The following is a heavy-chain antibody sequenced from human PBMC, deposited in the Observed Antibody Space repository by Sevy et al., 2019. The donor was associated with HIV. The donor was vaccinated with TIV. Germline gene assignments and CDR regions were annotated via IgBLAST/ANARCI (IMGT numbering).Heavy chain of an antibody. V-gene: IGHV1-18*01. CDR2: ISAYNGNT. CDR3: ARVRLGATITAFDY. D-gene: IGHD1-26*01. Sequence: VSVKVSCKASGYTFTSYGISWVRQAPGQGLEWMGWISAYNGNTNYAQKLQGRVTMTTDTSTSTAYMELRSLRSDDTAVYYCARVRLGATITAFDYWGQGTLVTVSS. J-gene: IGHJ4*02. CDR1: GYTFTSYG.